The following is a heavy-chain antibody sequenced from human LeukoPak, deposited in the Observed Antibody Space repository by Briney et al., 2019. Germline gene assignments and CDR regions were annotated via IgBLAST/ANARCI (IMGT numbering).Heavy chain of an antibody. V-gene: IGHV3-64D*06. CDR1: GFTFSSYA. CDR3: VKELVDSYYYYGRDV. CDR2: ISSNGGST. J-gene: IGHJ6*04. Sequence: AGGSLRLSCSASGFTFSSYAMHWVRQAPGKGLEYVSAISSNGGSTYYADSVKGRFTISRDNSKNTLYLQMSSLRAEDTAVYYCVKELVDSYYYYGRDVGGKGPTVTVSS.